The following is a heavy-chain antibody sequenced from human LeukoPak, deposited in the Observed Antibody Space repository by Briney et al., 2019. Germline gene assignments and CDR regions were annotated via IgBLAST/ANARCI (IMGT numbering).Heavy chain of an antibody. V-gene: IGHV5-51*01. CDR2: IYPGDSDT. CDR1: GYSFTSYW. D-gene: IGHD3-22*01. J-gene: IGHJ4*02. CDR3: ARPTSYYDSSGYYNTLIDY. Sequence: GESLKISCKGSGYSFTSYWIGWVRQMPGKGLEWMGIIYPGDSDTRYSPSFQGQVTISADKSISTAYLQWSSLKASDTAMYYCARPTSYYDSSGYYNTLIDYWGQGTLVSVSS.